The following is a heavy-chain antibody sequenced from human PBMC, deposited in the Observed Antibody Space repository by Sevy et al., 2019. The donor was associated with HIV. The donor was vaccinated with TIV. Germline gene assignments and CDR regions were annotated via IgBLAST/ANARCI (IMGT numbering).Heavy chain of an antibody. J-gene: IGHJ4*02. CDR3: LKGYKYASSAYAHLNYFEH. CDR1: GFNFGDYA. D-gene: IGHD3-22*01. CDR2: INWNSRRI. V-gene: IGHV3-9*01. Sequence: GGSLRLSCAASGFNFGDYAMHWVRQAPGKGLEWVSSINWNSRRIDYADSVKGRFTISRENAENSLYLQMNSLRIEDTALYYCLKGYKYASSAYAHLNYFEHWGQGTLVTVSS.